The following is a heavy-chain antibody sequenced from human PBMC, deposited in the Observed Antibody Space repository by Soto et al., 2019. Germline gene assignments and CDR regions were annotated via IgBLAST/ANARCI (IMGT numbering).Heavy chain of an antibody. V-gene: IGHV4-34*01. CDR1: GGSFSGYY. CDR3: ARGHYCTNGVCYRSYSSGYIYYGMDV. Sequence: SETLSLTCAVYGGSFSGYYWSWIRQPPGKGLEWIGEINHSGSTNYNPSLKSRVTISVDTSKNQFSLKLSSVTAADTAVYYCARGHYCTNGVCYRSYSSGYIYYGMDVWGQGTTVTVSS. J-gene: IGHJ6*02. D-gene: IGHD2-8*01. CDR2: INHSGST.